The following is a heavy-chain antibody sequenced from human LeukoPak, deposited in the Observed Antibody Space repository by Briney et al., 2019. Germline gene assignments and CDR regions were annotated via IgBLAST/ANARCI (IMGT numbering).Heavy chain of an antibody. CDR2: ILGSGGST. J-gene: IGHJ4*02. CDR1: GFTFSNYS. Sequence: ASSLTLSCVASGFTFSNYSMSWVRQAPGRGREWVAAILGSGGSTYYADSVQGRFTVSRDNSRSTLYLQMKSLRAEDTALYYCAKWGDYDVLTGYYVPEYWGQGTRVTVSS. V-gene: IGHV3-23*01. D-gene: IGHD3-9*01. CDR3: AKWGDYDVLTGYYVPEY.